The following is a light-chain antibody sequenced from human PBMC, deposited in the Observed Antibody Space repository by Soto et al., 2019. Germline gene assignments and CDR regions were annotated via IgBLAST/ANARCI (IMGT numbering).Light chain of an antibody. CDR2: GAS. Sequence: EIVLTQSPGTLSLSPGERATLSCRASQGISGSYLTWYQQKPGQAPRLLIHGASSRATGTPDRFSGSGSGTDFTLTISRLEPVDFGVYYCQHYGSSQYTFGLGTKLEIK. CDR1: QGISGSY. CDR3: QHYGSSQYT. J-gene: IGKJ2*01. V-gene: IGKV3-20*01.